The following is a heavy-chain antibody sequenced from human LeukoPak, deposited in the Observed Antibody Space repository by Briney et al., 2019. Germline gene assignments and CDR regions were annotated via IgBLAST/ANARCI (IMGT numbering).Heavy chain of an antibody. D-gene: IGHD2-15*01. CDR2: IYYSGST. Sequence: SETLPLTCTVSGGSISSYYWSWIRQPPEKGLEWIGYIYYSGSTNYNPSLKSRVTISVDTSKNQFSLKLSSVTAADTAVYYCAAYGGGRDYFDYWGQGTLVTVSS. CDR1: GGSISSYY. V-gene: IGHV4-59*08. CDR3: AAYGGGRDYFDY. J-gene: IGHJ4*02.